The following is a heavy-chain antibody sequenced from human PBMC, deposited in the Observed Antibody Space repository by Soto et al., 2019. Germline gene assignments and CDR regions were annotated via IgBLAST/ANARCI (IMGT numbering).Heavy chain of an antibody. J-gene: IGHJ3*02. D-gene: IGHD3-22*01. Sequence: GESLKISCKGSGYSFTYYWVSWVRQMPGKGLEWMGIIYPSDSDTRYSPSSQGQVTISADKSISTAYLQWSSLKASDTAMYYCARPRYYYDSSGYYSDAFDICGQGTMLTVSS. CDR3: ARPRYYYDSSGYYSDAFDI. V-gene: IGHV5-51*01. CDR2: IYPSDSDT. CDR1: GYSFTYYW.